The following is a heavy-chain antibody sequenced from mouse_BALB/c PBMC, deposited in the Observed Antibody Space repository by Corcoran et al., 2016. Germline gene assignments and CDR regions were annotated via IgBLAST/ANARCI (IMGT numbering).Heavy chain of an antibody. Sequence: EVQLQQSGAELVKPGASVKLSCTASGFNIKDTYMHWVKQRPEQGLEWIGRIDPANGSTKYDPKFQGKATMTADTSSNTFYLHLSSLTSEATAVYYCGRSREGNYVVYWGQGTTLTVSS. J-gene: IGHJ2*01. D-gene: IGHD2-1*01. CDR1: GFNIKDTY. V-gene: IGHV14-3*02. CDR3: GRSREGNYVVY. CDR2: IDPANGST.